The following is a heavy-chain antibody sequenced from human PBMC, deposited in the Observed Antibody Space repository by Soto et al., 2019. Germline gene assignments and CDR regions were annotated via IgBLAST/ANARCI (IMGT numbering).Heavy chain of an antibody. CDR2: IIPIFGTA. CDR3: ARAFGVEYGEYYYYGMDV. J-gene: IGHJ6*02. D-gene: IGHD4-17*01. Sequence: SVKVSCKASGGTFSSYAISWVRQAPGQGLEWMGGIIPIFGTANYAQKLQGRVTITANESTSTAYMELNSLRSEDTAVYYCARAFGVEYGEYYYYGMDVWGQGTTVTVSS. V-gene: IGHV1-69*13. CDR1: GGTFSSYA.